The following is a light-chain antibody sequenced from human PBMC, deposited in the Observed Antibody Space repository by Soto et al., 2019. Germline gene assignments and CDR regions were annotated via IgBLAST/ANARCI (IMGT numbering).Light chain of an antibody. CDR1: QSVSSFY. CDR2: DAS. CDR3: QHYGSSRT. Sequence: EIVLTQSPRTLSLSPGERATLSCRASQSVSSFYLAWYQQNPGQAPRLLIYDASTRATGIPDRFSGSGSGTDFTLTISRLEPEDFAVYYCQHYGSSRTFGQGTKVEIK. V-gene: IGKV3-20*01. J-gene: IGKJ1*01.